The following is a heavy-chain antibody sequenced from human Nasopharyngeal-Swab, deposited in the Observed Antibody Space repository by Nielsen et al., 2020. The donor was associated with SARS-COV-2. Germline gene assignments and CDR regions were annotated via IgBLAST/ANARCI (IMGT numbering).Heavy chain of an antibody. J-gene: IGHJ6*02. D-gene: IGHD4-23*01. CDR3: AREPIPVVYYYYGMDV. CDR2: IWYDGSNK. V-gene: IGHV3-33*01. CDR1: GFTFSSYG. Sequence: GESLKISCAASGFTFSSYGMHWVRQAPGKGLEWVAVIWYDGSNKYYADSVKGRFTISRDNSKNTLYLQMNSLRAEDTAAYYCAREPIPVVYYYYGMDVWGQGTTVTVSS.